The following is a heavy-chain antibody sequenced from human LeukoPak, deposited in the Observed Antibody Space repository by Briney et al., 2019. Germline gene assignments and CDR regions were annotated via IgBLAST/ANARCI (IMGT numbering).Heavy chain of an antibody. CDR2: IYYSGTT. CDR3: ARCDRDAFDI. D-gene: IGHD3-22*01. CDR1: GGSISSVNYY. V-gene: IGHV4-39*07. Sequence: SETLSLTCTVSGGSISSVNYYWGWIRQPPGKGLEWIGSIYYSGTTYYNPSLKSRVTISVDTSKNQFSLKLSSVTAADTAVYYCARCDRDAFDIWGQGTMVTVSS. J-gene: IGHJ3*02.